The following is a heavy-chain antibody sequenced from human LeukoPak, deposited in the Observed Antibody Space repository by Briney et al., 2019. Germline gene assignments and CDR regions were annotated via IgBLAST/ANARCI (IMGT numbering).Heavy chain of an antibody. J-gene: IGHJ3*02. CDR3: AKGLYDSSGYYPVHAFYI. D-gene: IGHD3-22*01. Sequence: GGSLRLSCAASGFTFSSYAMSWVRQAPGKGLEWVSAISGSGGSTYYADSVKGRFTISRDNSKNTLYLQMNSLRAEDTAVYYCAKGLYDSSGYYPVHAFYIWGQGTMVTVSS. CDR1: GFTFSSYA. V-gene: IGHV3-23*01. CDR2: ISGSGGST.